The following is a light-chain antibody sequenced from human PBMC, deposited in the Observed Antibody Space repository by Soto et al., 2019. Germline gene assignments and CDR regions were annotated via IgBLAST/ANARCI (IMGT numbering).Light chain of an antibody. CDR3: QQYGSSPRT. Sequence: EIVLTQSPGTLSLSPGERATLSCRASQSVSSTYLAWYQQKPGQAPRLLIYGASSRATGIPDRFSGSGSGTDFTLTISRLEPAVFAVYYCQQYGSSPRTFCQGTKVEIK. J-gene: IGKJ1*01. CDR2: GAS. CDR1: QSVSSTY. V-gene: IGKV3-20*01.